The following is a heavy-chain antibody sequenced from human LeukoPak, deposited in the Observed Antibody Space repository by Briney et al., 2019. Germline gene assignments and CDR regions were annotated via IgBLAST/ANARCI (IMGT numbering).Heavy chain of an antibody. D-gene: IGHD3-16*02. CDR1: GFTFSTYG. J-gene: IGHJ6*02. CDR2: IWYDGSNK. CDR3: ARERYELSTPYGMDV. V-gene: IGHV3-33*01. Sequence: QPGRSLRLSCAASGFTFSTYGMHWVRQAPGKGLEWVAVIWYDGSNKYYADSVKGRFTISRDNSKNTLYLQMNSLRAEDTAVYYCARERYELSTPYGMDVWGQGITVTVSS.